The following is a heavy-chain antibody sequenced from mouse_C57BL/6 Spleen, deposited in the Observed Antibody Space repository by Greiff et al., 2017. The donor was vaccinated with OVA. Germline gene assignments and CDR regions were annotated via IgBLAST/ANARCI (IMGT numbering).Heavy chain of an antibody. CDR1: GYTFTSYG. CDR3: ARDDDDGGADD. CDR2: IYPTSGNT. V-gene: IGHV1-81*01. J-gene: IGHJ3*01. D-gene: IGHD2-4*01. Sequence: QVQLQESGAELVRPGASVKLSCKASGYTFTSYGIRWVKQRPGQGLEWIGEIYPTSGNTYYNQKFKGKATLTADKSSSTAYMQLRSLTSEDSAVYFCARDDDDGGADDWGQGTMVTVSA.